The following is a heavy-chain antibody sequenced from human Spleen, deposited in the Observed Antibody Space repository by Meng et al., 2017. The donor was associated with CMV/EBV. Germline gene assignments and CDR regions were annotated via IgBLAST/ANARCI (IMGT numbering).Heavy chain of an antibody. J-gene: IGHJ4*02. V-gene: IGHV2-5*02. Sequence: SLSTYGEGVGWIRQPPGKALEWLAFIYWDDDKRYSPSLKSRLTITKDTSKNQVVLTLTDMDPVDTATYYCAHRRITNSGWNEGCFDYWGQGTLVTVSS. D-gene: IGHD5-12*01. CDR2: IYWDDDK. CDR3: AHRRITNSGWNEGCFDY. CDR1: SLSTYGEG.